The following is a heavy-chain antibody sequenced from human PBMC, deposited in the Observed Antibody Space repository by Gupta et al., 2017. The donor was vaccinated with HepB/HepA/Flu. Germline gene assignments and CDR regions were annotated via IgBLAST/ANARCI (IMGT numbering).Heavy chain of an antibody. Sequence: EVQLVESGGGLVEPGWSLRLSCDTSGFPFSEAYMHWVRQAPGKGLEWVGLIKRMTDGETTNYGAPVKGRFSISRDDSKTTAYIQMNSLKTEDTGVYYCWGYETWGQGTLVTVSS. D-gene: IGHD3-16*01. CDR2: IKRMTDGETT. CDR3: WGYET. V-gene: IGHV3-15*05. CDR1: GFPFSEAY. J-gene: IGHJ5*02.